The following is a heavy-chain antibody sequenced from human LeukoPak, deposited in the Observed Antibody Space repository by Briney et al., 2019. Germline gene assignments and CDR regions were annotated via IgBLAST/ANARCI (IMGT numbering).Heavy chain of an antibody. D-gene: IGHD3-3*01. V-gene: IGHV4-34*01. Sequence: PSETLSLTCAVYGGSFSGYYWSWIRQPPGKGLEWIGEINHSGSTNYNPSLKSRVTISVDTSKNQFSLKLSSVTAADTAVYYCARAHRFYDFWSGYYSSEYFQHWGQGTLVTVSS. CDR2: INHSGST. CDR3: ARAHRFYDFWSGYYSSEYFQH. J-gene: IGHJ1*01. CDR1: GGSFSGYY.